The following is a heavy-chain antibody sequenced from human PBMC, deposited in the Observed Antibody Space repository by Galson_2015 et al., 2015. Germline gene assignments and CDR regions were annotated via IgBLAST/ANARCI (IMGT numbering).Heavy chain of an antibody. J-gene: IGHJ3*02. Sequence: SVKVSCKASGGTFSSYAISWVRQAPGQGLEWMGGIIPIFGTANYAQKFQGRVTITADESTSTAYMELSSLRSEDTAVYYCARDGFQGDSSGYFGHPRNAFDIWGQGTMVTVSS. CDR2: IIPIFGTA. CDR1: GGTFSSYA. V-gene: IGHV1-69*13. CDR3: ARDGFQGDSSGYFGHPRNAFDI. D-gene: IGHD3-22*01.